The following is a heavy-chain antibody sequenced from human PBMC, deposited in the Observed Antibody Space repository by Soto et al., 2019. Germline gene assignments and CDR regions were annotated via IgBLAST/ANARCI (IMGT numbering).Heavy chain of an antibody. D-gene: IGHD1-26*01. Sequence: QVQLVESGGGAVQPGASLRLSCVASGFDFTYYAMHWVRQAPGKGLESVAVMSSDGSKIHHTDSVKGRFTISRDNSKNTLYLQMTSLRKEDTAVYFCGKDEGVGGTLGLFDYWGQGTLVSVSP. CDR3: GKDEGVGGTLGLFDY. V-gene: IGHV3-30*18. J-gene: IGHJ4*02. CDR1: GFDFTYYA. CDR2: MSSDGSKI.